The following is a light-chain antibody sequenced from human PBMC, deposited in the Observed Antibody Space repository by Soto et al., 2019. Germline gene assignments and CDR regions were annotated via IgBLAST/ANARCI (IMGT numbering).Light chain of an antibody. CDR1: QNVFNNY. V-gene: IGKV3D-20*01. CDR3: QQYDSSPWT. CDR2: GAS. J-gene: IGKJ1*01. Sequence: EIVFTQSPATLSFSPWEIATLSCVASQNVFNNYLAWYQQTPGLPPRLLIYGASNRATGIPDRFSGGGSGTDFTLTISRLEPEDFAVYYCQQYDSSPWTFGQGTKVDI.